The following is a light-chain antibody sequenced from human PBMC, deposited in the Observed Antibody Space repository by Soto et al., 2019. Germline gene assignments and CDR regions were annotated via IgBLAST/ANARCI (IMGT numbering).Light chain of an antibody. CDR3: QQSYNTPYT. Sequence: DIQMTQSPSSLSASEGDRVTSTCRASQSVSSYLNWYQQKPGQAPKLLIYASSSLQSAVPSRFSGSGSGTDFTLTISSLQPEDFATYYCQQSYNTPYTFGQGTKVDI. CDR1: QSVSSY. CDR2: ASS. V-gene: IGKV1-39*01. J-gene: IGKJ2*01.